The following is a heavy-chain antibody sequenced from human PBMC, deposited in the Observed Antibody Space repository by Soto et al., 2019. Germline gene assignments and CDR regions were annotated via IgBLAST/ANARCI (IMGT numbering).Heavy chain of an antibody. CDR1: GDSISTVDYF. D-gene: IGHD2-15*01. CDR2: IYKSTTT. V-gene: IGHV4-30-4*01. Sequence: PSETLSLTCSVSGDSISTVDYFWAWIRQPPGQALEYIGYIYKSTTTYYNPPFESRVAISLDTSKSQFSLNVTSVTAADTAVYFCARGRYCLTGRCFPNWFDSWGQGTLVTVYS. J-gene: IGHJ5*01. CDR3: ARGRYCLTGRCFPNWFDS.